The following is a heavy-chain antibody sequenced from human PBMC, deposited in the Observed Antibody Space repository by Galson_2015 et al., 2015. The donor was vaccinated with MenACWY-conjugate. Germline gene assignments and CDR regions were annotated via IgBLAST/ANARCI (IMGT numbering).Heavy chain of an antibody. Sequence: SEPLSLTCRVSGASISTDYWSWIRQPPGKGLEWIGYIHYSGSTKYNPSLKNRITMSLDTSENQFSLKLSSVTAADTAVYYCARWVAVKMIEYCGQGTLVTVSS. V-gene: IGHV4-59*01. CDR2: IHYSGST. J-gene: IGHJ4*02. D-gene: IGHD6-19*01. CDR1: GASISTDY. CDR3: ARWVAVKMIEY.